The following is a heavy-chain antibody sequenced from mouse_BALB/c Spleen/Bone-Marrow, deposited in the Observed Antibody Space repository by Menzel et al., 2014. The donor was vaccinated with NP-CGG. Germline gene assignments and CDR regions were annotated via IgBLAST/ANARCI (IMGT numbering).Heavy chain of an antibody. CDR3: ARWDTTAMDY. Sequence: VQLQQSGAELMKPGASVKISCKATGYTFSSYWIEWVRQRPGHGLEWIGEILPGRGSTNYNEKFKGKATFTSDTSSNSAYMQLSSLTSEDSDVYYSARWDTTAMDYWGQGTSVTVSS. CDR2: ILPGRGST. CDR1: GYTFSSYW. D-gene: IGHD1-1*01. V-gene: IGHV1-9*01. J-gene: IGHJ4*01.